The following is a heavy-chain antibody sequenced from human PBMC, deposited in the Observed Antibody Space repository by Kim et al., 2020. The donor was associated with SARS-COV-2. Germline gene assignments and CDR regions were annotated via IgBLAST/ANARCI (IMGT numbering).Heavy chain of an antibody. CDR1: GGSISSYY. D-gene: IGHD3-22*01. Sequence: SETLSLTCTVSGGSISSYYWSWIRQPPGKGLEWIGYIYYSGSTNYNPSLKSRVTISVDTSKNQFSLKLSSVTAADTAVYYCARHTYYDSSGYYGPYAFD. V-gene: IGHV4-59*08. CDR3: ARHTYYDSSGYYGPYAFD. CDR2: IYYSGST. J-gene: IGHJ3*02.